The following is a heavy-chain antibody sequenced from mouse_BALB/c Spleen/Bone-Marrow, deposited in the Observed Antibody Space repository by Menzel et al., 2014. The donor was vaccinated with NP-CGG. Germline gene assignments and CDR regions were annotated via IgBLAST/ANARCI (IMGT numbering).Heavy chain of an antibody. CDR1: GFDFSRYW. CDR2: INPESSTI. V-gene: IGHV4-1*02. CDR3: ARLSYYGLTDY. J-gene: IGHJ2*01. D-gene: IGHD1-2*01. Sequence: EVKLKESGGGLVQPGGSLKLSCTASGFDFSRYWMSWVRQAPGKGLQWIGEINPESSTINYTPSPKDKFIISRDNAKNALYLQMSKVRSEDTALYYCARLSYYGLTDYWGQGTTLTVSS.